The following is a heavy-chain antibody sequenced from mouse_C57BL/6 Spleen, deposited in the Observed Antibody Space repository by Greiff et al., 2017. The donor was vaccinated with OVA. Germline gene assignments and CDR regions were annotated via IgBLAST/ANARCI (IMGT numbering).Heavy chain of an antibody. J-gene: IGHJ1*03. CDR1: GFTFSDYY. D-gene: IGHD1-1*01. CDR2: INYDGSST. Sequence: EVHLVESEGGLVQPGSSMKLSCTASGFTFSDYYMAWVRQVPEKGLEWVANINYDGSSTYYLDSLKSRFIISRDNAKNILYLQMSSLKSEDTATYYCARYGSSYWYFDVWGTGTTVTVSS. V-gene: IGHV5-16*01. CDR3: ARYGSSYWYFDV.